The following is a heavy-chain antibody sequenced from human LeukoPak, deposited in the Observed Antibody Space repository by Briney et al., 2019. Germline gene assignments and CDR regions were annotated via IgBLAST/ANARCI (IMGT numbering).Heavy chain of an antibody. CDR2: ISTYNGNT. V-gene: IGHV1-18*01. D-gene: IGHD5-12*01. CDR1: GYTFPSYG. Sequence: ASVTVSCMASGYTFPSYGITWVRQAPGQGVEWMGWISTYNGNTNYAQNLQGRVTMTADTSTSTAYMELRTLISDDTAVYYCARGRGSTSRYWGQGTLVTVSS. CDR3: ARGRGSTSRY. J-gene: IGHJ4*02.